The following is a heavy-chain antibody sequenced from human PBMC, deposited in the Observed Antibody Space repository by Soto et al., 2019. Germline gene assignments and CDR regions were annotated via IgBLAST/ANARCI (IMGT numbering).Heavy chain of an antibody. J-gene: IGHJ4*02. CDR2: IYPGDSDT. Sequence: GESLKISCKGSGYSFTSYWIGWVRQMPGKGLEWMGIIYPGDSDTRYSPSFQGQVTISADKSISTAYLQWSSLKASDTAMYYCARGDYDFSVVATGYFDYWGQGTLVTVSS. V-gene: IGHV5-51*01. D-gene: IGHD3-3*01. CDR1: GYSFTSYW. CDR3: ARGDYDFSVVATGYFDY.